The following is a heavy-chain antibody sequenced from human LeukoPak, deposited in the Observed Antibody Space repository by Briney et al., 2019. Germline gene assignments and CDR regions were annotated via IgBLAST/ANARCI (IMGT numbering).Heavy chain of an antibody. D-gene: IGHD1-26*01. CDR2: IYYSGTT. CDR1: GGSISSPNHD. V-gene: IGHV4-39*02. Sequence: PSETLSLTCSVSGGSISSPNHDWAWIRQPPGQGLEWIGSIYYSGTTYYNLSLKSRATLSVDTSQNQFSLKLSSVTAADTAIYFCAREKVVRATTSFDYWGQGTLVTVSS. CDR3: AREKVVRATTSFDY. J-gene: IGHJ4*02.